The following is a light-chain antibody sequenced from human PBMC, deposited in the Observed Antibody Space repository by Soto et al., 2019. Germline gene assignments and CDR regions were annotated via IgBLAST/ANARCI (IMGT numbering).Light chain of an antibody. CDR1: QSVSSN. CDR2: GAS. Sequence: ELVMTQSPATLSVSPGERATLSCRASQSVSSNLAWYQQKPGQAPRLLIYGASTRATGIPARFSGSGSGTEFTLTISSLQSEDFAVYYCQQLWTFGQGTK. J-gene: IGKJ1*01. CDR3: QQLWT. V-gene: IGKV3-15*01.